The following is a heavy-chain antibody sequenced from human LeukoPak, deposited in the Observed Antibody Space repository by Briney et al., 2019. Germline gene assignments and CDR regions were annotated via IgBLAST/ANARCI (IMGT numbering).Heavy chain of an antibody. CDR3: VTGSSGYRRTYYYYGMDV. CDR1: GFTFSSYA. J-gene: IGHJ6*02. V-gene: IGHV3-23*01. Sequence: GGSLRLSCAASGFTFSSYAMSWVRQAPGKGLEWVSAISGSGGSTYYADSVKGRFTISRDNSKNTLYLQMNSLRAEDTAVYYCVTGSSGYRRTYYYYGMDVWGQGTTVTVSS. CDR2: ISGSGGST. D-gene: IGHD3-22*01.